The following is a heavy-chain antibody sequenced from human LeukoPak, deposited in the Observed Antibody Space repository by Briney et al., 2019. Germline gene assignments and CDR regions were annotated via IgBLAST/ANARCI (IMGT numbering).Heavy chain of an antibody. D-gene: IGHD3-3*01. CDR2: IYHSRST. CDR3: ARAISEWLPDGPTYYYYYMDV. CDR1: GYSISSGYY. V-gene: IGHV4-38-2*01. Sequence: SETLSLTCSASGYSISSGYYWGWIRQPPGKGLEWIGSIYHSRSTYYNPSLKSRVTISVDTSRNQFSLKLSSVTAADTAVYYCARAISEWLPDGPTYYYYYMDVWGKGTTVTVSS. J-gene: IGHJ6*03.